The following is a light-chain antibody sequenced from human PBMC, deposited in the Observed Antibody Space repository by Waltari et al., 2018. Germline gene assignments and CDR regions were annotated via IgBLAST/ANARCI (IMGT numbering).Light chain of an antibody. Sequence: DIQMTQSPSSLSASVGDRVTITCRASHNIINFFSWYQQEPGRAPRLLMYAASTLQSGVPSRFSGSGSGTDFTLTINSLQPEDIATYYCQQSYTNPPAFAAGTKVEIK. V-gene: IGKV1-39*01. CDR1: HNIINF. CDR3: QQSYTNPPA. J-gene: IGKJ4*01. CDR2: AAS.